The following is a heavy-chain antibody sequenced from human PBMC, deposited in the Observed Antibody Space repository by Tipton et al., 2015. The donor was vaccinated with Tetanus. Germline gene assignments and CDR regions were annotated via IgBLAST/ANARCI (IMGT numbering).Heavy chain of an antibody. D-gene: IGHD4-17*01. Sequence: LRLSCAVYGGSFSGYYWSWIRQPPGKGLEWIGEINHSENTNYNPSLKSRVTISVDTSKNQFSLKLSSVTAADTAVYYCARDGTTVTTMNYFDYWGQGTLVTVSS. CDR2: INHSENT. V-gene: IGHV4-34*01. J-gene: IGHJ4*02. CDR1: GGSFSGYY. CDR3: ARDGTTVTTMNYFDY.